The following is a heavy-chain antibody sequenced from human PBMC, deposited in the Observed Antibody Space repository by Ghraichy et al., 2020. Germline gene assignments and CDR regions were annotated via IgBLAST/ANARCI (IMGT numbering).Heavy chain of an antibody. CDR2: ISGSGDNT. CDR1: GFTFSSYA. Sequence: GGSLRLSCAASGFTFSSYAMSWVRQAPGKGLEWVSGISGSGDNTYYADSVKGRFTISRDNSKNTLYLQMNSLRAEDTALYYCAKAPAPRYYDSSGYYRSWGQGTLVTVSS. V-gene: IGHV3-23*01. CDR3: AKAPAPRYYDSSGYYRS. J-gene: IGHJ4*02. D-gene: IGHD3-22*01.